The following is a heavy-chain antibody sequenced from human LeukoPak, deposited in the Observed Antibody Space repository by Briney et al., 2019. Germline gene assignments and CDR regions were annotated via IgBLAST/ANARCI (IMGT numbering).Heavy chain of an antibody. D-gene: IGHD2-21*02. CDR1: GFTFSSYS. J-gene: IGHJ4*02. CDR3: AKALEVTAIFDY. Sequence: PGGSLRLSCAASGFTFSSYSMNWVRQAPGKGLEWVSSISSSSSYIYYADSVKGRFTISRDNAKNSLYLQMNSLRAEDTAVYYCAKALEVTAIFDYWGQGTLVTVSS. CDR2: ISSSSSYI. V-gene: IGHV3-21*04.